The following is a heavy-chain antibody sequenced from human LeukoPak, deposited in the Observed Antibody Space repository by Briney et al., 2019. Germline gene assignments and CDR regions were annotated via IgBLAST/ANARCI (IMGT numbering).Heavy chain of an antibody. V-gene: IGHV1-2*02. CDR2: INPNSGGT. CDR3: ARGYRYYDFWSGYLDAFDI. D-gene: IGHD3-3*01. J-gene: IGHJ3*02. Sequence: AASVKVSCKASGYTFTGYYMHWVRQAPGQGLEWVGWINPNSGGTNYAQKFQGRVTMTRDTSISTAYMELSRLRSDDTAVYYCARGYRYYDFWSGYLDAFDIWGQGTMVTVSS. CDR1: GYTFTGYY.